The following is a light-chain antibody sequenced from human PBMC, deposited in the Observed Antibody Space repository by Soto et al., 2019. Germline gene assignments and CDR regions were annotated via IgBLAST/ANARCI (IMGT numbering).Light chain of an antibody. J-gene: IGLJ2*01. CDR2: VVS. Sequence: QSALTQPASVSGSPGQSIAISCTGTSSDIGGYDYVSWYQQHPGKAPKLMIYVVSNRPSGVSDRFSGSKSGNTASLTISGLQADDEADYSCRSYTSNSPVVFGGGTKLTVL. V-gene: IGLV2-14*01. CDR1: SSDIGGYDY. CDR3: RSYTSNSPVV.